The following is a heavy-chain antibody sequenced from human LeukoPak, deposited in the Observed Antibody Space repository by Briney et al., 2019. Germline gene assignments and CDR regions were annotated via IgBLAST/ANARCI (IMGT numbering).Heavy chain of an antibody. CDR3: ARTRHGQSDY. CDR2: IYYSGST. CDR1: GGSISSSSYY. Sequence: SETLSLTCTVSGGSISSSSYYWGWIRQPPGKGLEWIGSIYYSGSTYYNPSLKSRVTISVDTSKNQFSLKLSSVTAADTAVYYCARTRHGQSDYWGQGTLVTVSS. V-gene: IGHV4-39*01. J-gene: IGHJ4*02.